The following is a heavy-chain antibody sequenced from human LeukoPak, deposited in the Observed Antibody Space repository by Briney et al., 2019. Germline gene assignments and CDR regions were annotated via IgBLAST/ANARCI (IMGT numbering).Heavy chain of an antibody. Sequence: GGSLRLSCAASGFILNIYSMNWVRQAPGKGLEWVSYISSSGSTIYYADSVEGRFTISRDNAKNSLYLQMNSLRAEDTAVYYCAELGITMIGGVWGKGTTVTISS. V-gene: IGHV3-48*04. CDR1: GFILNIYS. J-gene: IGHJ6*04. D-gene: IGHD3-10*02. CDR2: ISSSGSTI. CDR3: AELGITMIGGV.